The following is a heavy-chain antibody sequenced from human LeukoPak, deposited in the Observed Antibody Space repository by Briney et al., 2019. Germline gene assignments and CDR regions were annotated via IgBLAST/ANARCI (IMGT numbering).Heavy chain of an antibody. CDR3: ASRAVPYYMDV. Sequence: GGSLRLSCAASGFTFSSYSMNWVRQAPGKGLEWVSYISSSSSTIYYADSVKGRFTISRDNAKNSLYLQMNNLRAEDTAVYYCASRAVPYYMDVWGKGTTVTVSS. D-gene: IGHD6-25*01. V-gene: IGHV3-48*01. CDR2: ISSSSSTI. J-gene: IGHJ6*03. CDR1: GFTFSSYS.